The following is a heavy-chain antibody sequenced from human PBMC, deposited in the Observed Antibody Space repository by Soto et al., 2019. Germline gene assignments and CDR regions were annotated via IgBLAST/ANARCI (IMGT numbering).Heavy chain of an antibody. CDR3: ARELSQQLYGMDV. D-gene: IGHD6-13*01. V-gene: IGHV1-3*01. Sequence: KFQGRVTITRDTSASTAYMELSSLRSEDTAVYSCARELSQQLYGMDVWGQGTTVTVSS. J-gene: IGHJ6*02.